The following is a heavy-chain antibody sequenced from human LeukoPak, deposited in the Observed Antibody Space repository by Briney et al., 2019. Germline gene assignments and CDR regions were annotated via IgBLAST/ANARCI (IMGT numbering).Heavy chain of an antibody. D-gene: IGHD2-15*01. CDR3: TRLVAGGFDS. Sequence: ASVEVSCKFSGGSITNYAISWVRQAPGQGLDWMGRITPLLDSTNYAPKFQGRVTITADKSTNTAFMELSSLTSEDTAMYFCTRLVAGGFDSWGQGSLVTVSS. J-gene: IGHJ4*02. CDR1: GGSITNYA. V-gene: IGHV1-69*06. CDR2: ITPLLDST.